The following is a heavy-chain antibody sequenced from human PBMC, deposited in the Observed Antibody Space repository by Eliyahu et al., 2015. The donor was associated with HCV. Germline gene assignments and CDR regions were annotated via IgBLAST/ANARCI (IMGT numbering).Heavy chain of an antibody. CDR3: ARDNGDHPSLGTRLDY. V-gene: IGHV4-34*01. CDR2: INHSGST. J-gene: IGHJ4*02. D-gene: IGHD4-17*01. CDR1: GGSFSGYY. Sequence: QVQLQQWGAGLLKPSETLSLTCAVYGGSFSGYYWSWIRQPPGKGLEWIGEINHSGSTNYNPSLKSRVTISVDTSKNQFSLKLSSVTAADTAVYYCARDNGDHPSLGTRLDYWGQGTLVTVSS.